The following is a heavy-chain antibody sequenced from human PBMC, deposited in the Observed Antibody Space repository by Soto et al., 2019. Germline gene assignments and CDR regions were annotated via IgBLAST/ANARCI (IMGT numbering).Heavy chain of an antibody. D-gene: IGHD2-8*01. V-gene: IGHV3-23*01. CDR1: GFTFSSYA. CDR2: ISGSGGST. Sequence: GGSLRLSCAASGFTFSSYAMSWVRQAPGKGLEWVSAISGSGGSTYYADSVKGRFTISRDNSKNTLYLQMNSLRAEDTAAYYCAKMGINAIGDIVLMVYAPDYGMDVWGQGTTVTVS. CDR3: AKMGINAIGDIVLMVYAPDYGMDV. J-gene: IGHJ6*02.